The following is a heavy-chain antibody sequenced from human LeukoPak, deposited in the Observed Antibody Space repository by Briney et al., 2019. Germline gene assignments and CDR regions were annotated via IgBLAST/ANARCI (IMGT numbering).Heavy chain of an antibody. CDR1: GFTFSSYE. CDR3: ARDRRDTYYYDSSGPDAFDI. Sequence: GGSLRLSCAASGFTFSSYEMNWVRQAPGKGLEWVSSISSSSSYIYYADSVKGRFTISRDNAKNSLYLQMNSLRAEDTAVYYCARDRRDTYYYDSSGPDAFDIWGQGTMVTVSS. V-gene: IGHV3-21*01. J-gene: IGHJ3*02. D-gene: IGHD3-22*01. CDR2: ISSSSSYI.